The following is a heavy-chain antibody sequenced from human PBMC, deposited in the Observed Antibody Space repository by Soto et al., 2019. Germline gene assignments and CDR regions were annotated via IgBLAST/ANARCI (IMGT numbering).Heavy chain of an antibody. CDR1: GYTFTSYY. J-gene: IGHJ6*02. Sequence: GASVKVSCKASGYTFTSYYMHWVRQAHGQGLEWMGIINPSGGSTSYAQKFQGRVTMTRDTSTSTVYMELSSLRSEDTAVYYCARGDRYCSSTSYYEDNYYGMDVWGQGTTVTVSS. V-gene: IGHV1-46*01. D-gene: IGHD2-2*01. CDR2: INPSGGST. CDR3: ARGDRYCSSTSYYEDNYYGMDV.